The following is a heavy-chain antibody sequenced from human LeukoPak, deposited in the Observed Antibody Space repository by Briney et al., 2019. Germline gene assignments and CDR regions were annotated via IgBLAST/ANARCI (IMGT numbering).Heavy chain of an antibody. Sequence: PGESLRLSCAASGFTFTNYGMAWVRQAPGKGLQWVSTINGDGKNTHYADSVKGRFIISRDKSKSTLYLQMNSLGAEDSALYHCATDTGDYHFAHWGQGARVTVSS. D-gene: IGHD3-9*01. J-gene: IGHJ4*02. CDR1: GFTFTNYG. V-gene: IGHV3-23*01. CDR2: INGDGKNT. CDR3: ATDTGDYHFAH.